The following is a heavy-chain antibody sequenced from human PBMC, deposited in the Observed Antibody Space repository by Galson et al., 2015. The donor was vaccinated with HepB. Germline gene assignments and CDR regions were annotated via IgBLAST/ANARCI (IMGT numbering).Heavy chain of an antibody. V-gene: IGHV1-69*13. CDR2: IIPILGTA. Sequence: SVKVSCKASGGTFSSYAISWVRQAPGQGLEWMGGIIPILGTANYAQKFQGRVTITADESTSTAYMELSSLRSEDTAVYYCARGGYYDSSGYYYGSFDYWGQGTLVTVSS. D-gene: IGHD3-22*01. CDR1: GGTFSSYA. CDR3: ARGGYYDSSGYYYGSFDY. J-gene: IGHJ4*02.